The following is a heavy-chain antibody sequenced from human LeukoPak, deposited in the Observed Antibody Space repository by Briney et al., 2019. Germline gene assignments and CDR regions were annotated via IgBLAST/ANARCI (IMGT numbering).Heavy chain of an antibody. CDR1: GYSFTSYW. CDR3: ASGGPEYCTNGVCYSFAY. Sequence: GESLKISCKGSGYSFTSYWIGWVRPMPGKGLEWMGIIYPGDSDTRYSPSFQGQVTISADKSISTAYLQWSSLKASDTAMYYCASGGPEYCTNGVCYSFAYWGQGTLVTVSS. V-gene: IGHV5-51*01. CDR2: IYPGDSDT. J-gene: IGHJ4*02. D-gene: IGHD2-8*01.